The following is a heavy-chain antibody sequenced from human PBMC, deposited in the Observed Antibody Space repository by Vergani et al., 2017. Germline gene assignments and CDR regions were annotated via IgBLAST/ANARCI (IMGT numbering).Heavy chain of an antibody. J-gene: IGHJ4*02. CDR2: ISFDGTNE. CDR1: GFALNRHA. D-gene: IGHD2-2*02. CDR3: VRDRGLXAGGRCYTEAWDY. V-gene: IGHV3-30-3*01. Sequence: QVQLVESGGGVVQPGTSLRLSCVVSGFALNRHAMYWVRQAPGKGLEWVVGISFDGTNEYYPDLVKGRFTFSRDIAKNTLYLQVRSLRLEDTGVYHCVRDRGLXAGGRCYTEAWDYWGQGTPVTVSS.